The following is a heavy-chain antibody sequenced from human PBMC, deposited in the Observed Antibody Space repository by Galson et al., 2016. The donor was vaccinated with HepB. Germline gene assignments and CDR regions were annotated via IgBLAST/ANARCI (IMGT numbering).Heavy chain of an antibody. V-gene: IGHV3-30*18. CDR1: GFTFSSYG. J-gene: IGHJ6*02. CDR2: ISYDGSDK. D-gene: IGHD1-1*01. CDR3: AKDVWRGSGTDYYGMDV. Sequence: SLRLSCAAYGFTFSSYGMHWVRQAPGKGLEWVAVISYDGSDKCYADSVKGRFTISRDNSKNTLYLQMSSLRAKDTAVYYCAKDVWRGSGTDYYGMDVWGQGTTVTVSS.